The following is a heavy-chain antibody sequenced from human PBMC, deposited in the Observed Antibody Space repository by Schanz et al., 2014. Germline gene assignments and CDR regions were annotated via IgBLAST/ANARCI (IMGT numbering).Heavy chain of an antibody. J-gene: IGHJ5*02. CDR2: VIPILGVT. CDR3: ATLDYADSVS. Sequence: QVQLVQSGADVKKPGSSVRVSCKASGGTFSRLTFSWVRQAPGQGLEWMGRVIPILGVTHYAQKFQGRVTITADKSTTTAYVELNSLNSDDTAVYYCATLDYADSVSWGQGTLVTVSS. CDR1: GGTFSRLT. V-gene: IGHV1-69*02. D-gene: IGHD4-17*01.